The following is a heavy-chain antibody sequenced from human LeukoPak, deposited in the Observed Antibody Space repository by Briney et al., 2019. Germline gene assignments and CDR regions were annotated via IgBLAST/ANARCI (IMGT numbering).Heavy chain of an antibody. CDR1: GVSVSSNSAA. V-gene: IGHV6-1*01. CDR3: ARVSSIVGATIDAFDI. J-gene: IGHJ3*02. CDR2: TYYRSKWYN. D-gene: IGHD1-26*01. Sequence: SQTLSLTCAISGVSVSSNSAAWNWIRQSPSRGLEWLGRTYYRSKWYNDYAVSVKSRITINPDTSKNQFSLQLNSVTPEDTAVYYCARVSSIVGATIDAFDIWGQGTMVTVSS.